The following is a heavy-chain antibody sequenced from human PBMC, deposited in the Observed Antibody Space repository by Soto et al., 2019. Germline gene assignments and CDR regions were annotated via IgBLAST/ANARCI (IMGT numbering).Heavy chain of an antibody. V-gene: IGHV4-39*01. J-gene: IGHJ5*02. CDR1: GGSISNSNYY. CDR2: IYYSGST. D-gene: IGHD3-10*01. CDR3: ARQGLWLGDLLYWSDP. Sequence: SETLSLTCTVSGGSISNSNYYWGWIRQPPGKGLEWIGTIYYSGSTYHNPSLKSRVTVSVDTSKNQFSLRLSSVTAADTAVYYCARQGLWLGDLLYWSDPWGQGTLVTV.